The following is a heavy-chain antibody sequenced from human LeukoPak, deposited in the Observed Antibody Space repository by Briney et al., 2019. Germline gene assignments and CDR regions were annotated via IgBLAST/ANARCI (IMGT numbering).Heavy chain of an antibody. CDR3: AKPARVGAVDY. V-gene: IGHV3-23*01. Sequence: GGSLRLSCVGSGFSFSSYAMSWVRQAPGKGLEWVSGMSATHIGGPTFSADSVKGRFTMSRDISKSTLYLQMNSLRAEDTAIYYWAKPARVGAVDYWGQGTLVTVSS. D-gene: IGHD6-13*01. CDR2: MSATHIGGPT. J-gene: IGHJ4*02. CDR1: GFSFSSYA.